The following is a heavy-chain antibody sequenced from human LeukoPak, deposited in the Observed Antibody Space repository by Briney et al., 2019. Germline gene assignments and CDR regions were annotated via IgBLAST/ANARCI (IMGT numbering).Heavy chain of an antibody. D-gene: IGHD2-15*01. CDR2: IWYDGSNK. CDR3: ARALGGYCSGGSCYSDYYYYGMDV. V-gene: IGHV3-33*08. CDR1: GFTFSSHW. Sequence: GGSLRLSCAASGFTFSSHWVHWVRQAPGKGLEWVAVIWYDGSNKYYADSVKGRFTISRDNSKNTLYLQMNSLRAEDTAVYYCARALGGYCSGGSCYSDYYYYGMDVWGKGTTVTVSS. J-gene: IGHJ6*04.